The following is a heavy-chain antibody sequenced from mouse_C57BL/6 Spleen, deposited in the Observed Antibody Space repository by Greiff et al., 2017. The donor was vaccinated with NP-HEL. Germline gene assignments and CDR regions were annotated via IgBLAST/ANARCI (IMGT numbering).Heavy chain of an antibody. D-gene: IGHD1-1*01. CDR2: IHPNSGST. V-gene: IGHV1-64*01. J-gene: IGHJ3*01. Sequence: QVQLQQPGAELVKPGASVKLSCKASGYTFTSYWMHWVKQRPGQGLEWIGMIHPNSGSTNYNEKFKSKATLTVDKSSSTAYMQLSSLTSEDSAVYYCARRAVVARGCAYWGQGSLVTVSA. CDR3: ARRAVVARGCAY. CDR1: GYTFTSYW.